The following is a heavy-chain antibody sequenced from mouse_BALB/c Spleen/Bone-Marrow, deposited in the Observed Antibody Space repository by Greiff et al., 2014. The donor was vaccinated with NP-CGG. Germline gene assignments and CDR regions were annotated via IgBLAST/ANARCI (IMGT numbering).Heavy chain of an antibody. CDR1: GFSITSGYY. CDR2: ITFDGSY. D-gene: IGHD1-1*02. Sequence: ESGPGLMKPSQSLSLTCSVTGFSITSGYYWNWIRQFPGHTLEWMGYITFDGSYDYNPSLKNRISITRDTSNNQFFLKLNSVTAEDIASYYCARALGSYVWYFDFWGAGTTVTVSS. J-gene: IGHJ1*01. V-gene: IGHV3-6*02. CDR3: ARALGSYVWYFDF.